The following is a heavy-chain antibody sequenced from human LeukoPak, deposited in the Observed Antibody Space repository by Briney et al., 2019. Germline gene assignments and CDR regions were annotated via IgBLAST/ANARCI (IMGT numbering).Heavy chain of an antibody. CDR2: IYWNDDK. V-gene: IGHV2-5*01. CDR1: GFSLSTSGVG. D-gene: IGHD3-3*01. CDR3: AHSPVNYDFSENYYMDV. Sequence: SGPTLVNPAQTLTLTCTFSGFSLSTSGVGVGWIRQPPGKALEWLALIYWNDDKRYSPSLKSRLTITKDTSKNQVVLTMTNMDPVDTATYYCAHSPVNYDFSENYYMDVWGKGTTVTVSS. J-gene: IGHJ6*03.